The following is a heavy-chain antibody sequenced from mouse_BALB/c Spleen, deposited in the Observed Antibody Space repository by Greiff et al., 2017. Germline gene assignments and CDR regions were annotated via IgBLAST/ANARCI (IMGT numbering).Heavy chain of an antibody. CDR2: ISDGGSYT. CDR3: ARDLDYDSYYAMDY. Sequence: EVHLVESGGGLVKPGGSLKLSCAASGFTFSDYYMYWVRQTPEKRLEWVATISDGGSYTYYPDSVKGRFTISRDNAKNNLYLQMSSLKSEDTAMYYCARDLDYDSYYAMDYWGQGTSVTVSS. V-gene: IGHV5-4*02. D-gene: IGHD2-4*01. J-gene: IGHJ4*01. CDR1: GFTFSDYY.